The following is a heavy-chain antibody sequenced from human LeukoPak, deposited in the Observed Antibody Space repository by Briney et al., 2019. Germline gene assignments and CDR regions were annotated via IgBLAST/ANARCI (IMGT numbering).Heavy chain of an antibody. D-gene: IGHD1-20*01. J-gene: IGHJ4*02. CDR3: ASHIWNPAGY. V-gene: IGHV3-48*03. CDR2: ISSSGSTI. CDR1: GFTFSSYE. Sequence: GGSLRLSCAAAGFTFSSYEMNWVRQAPGKGLEWVSYISSSGSTIYYADSVKGRFTISRDNAKNSLYLQMNSLRAEDTAVYYCASHIWNPAGYCGQGTLVTVSS.